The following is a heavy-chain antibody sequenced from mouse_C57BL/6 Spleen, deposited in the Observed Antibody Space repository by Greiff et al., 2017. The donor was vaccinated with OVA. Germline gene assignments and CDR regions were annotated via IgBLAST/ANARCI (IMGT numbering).Heavy chain of an antibody. J-gene: IGHJ2*01. Sequence: EVKLMESEGGLVQPGRSMKLSCTASGFTFSDYYMAWVRQVPEKGLEWVANINYDGSSTYYLDSLKSRFIISRDNAKNILYLQMSSLKSEDTATYYCARERDYSYYFDYWGQGTTLTVSS. D-gene: IGHD1-1*01. CDR2: INYDGSST. CDR1: GFTFSDYY. V-gene: IGHV5-16*01. CDR3: ARERDYSYYFDY.